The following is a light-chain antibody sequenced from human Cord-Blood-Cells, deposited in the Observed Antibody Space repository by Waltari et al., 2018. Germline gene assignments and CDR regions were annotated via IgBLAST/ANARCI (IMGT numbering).Light chain of an antibody. V-gene: IGLV3-1*01. CDR3: QAWDSSTVV. CDR2: QDS. J-gene: IGLJ2*01. Sequence: SYELTQPPSVSVSPGQTASITCSGDKLGDKYACWYQQKPGQSPVLVIYQDSKRPSGVPEGFSGSNSGKPATLTISGTQAMDEADYYCQAWDSSTVVFGGGTKLTVL. CDR1: KLGDKY.